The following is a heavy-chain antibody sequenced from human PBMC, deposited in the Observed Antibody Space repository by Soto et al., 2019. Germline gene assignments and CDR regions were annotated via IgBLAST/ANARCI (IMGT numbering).Heavy chain of an antibody. J-gene: IGHJ4*02. V-gene: IGHV4-39*01. CDR2: IYYSGST. Sequence: QLQLQESGPGLVKPSETLSLTCTVSGGSISSSSYYWGWIRQPPGKGLEWIGSIYYSGSTYYNPSLKSRVTISVDTSKNQFSLKLSSVTAADTAVYYCARHLGYCSSTSCYAGYFDYWGQGTLVTVSS. D-gene: IGHD2-2*01. CDR3: ARHLGYCSSTSCYAGYFDY. CDR1: GGSISSSSYY.